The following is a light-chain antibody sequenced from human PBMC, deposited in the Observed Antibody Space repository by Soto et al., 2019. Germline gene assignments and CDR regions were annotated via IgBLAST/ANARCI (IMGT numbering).Light chain of an antibody. CDR3: QHYNSYSEA. Sequence: DIQMTQSPSTLSASKGDRVTITCRASQNIRSRLAWYQQKPGKAPRLLIYEASILESGVPSRFSGSGSGTEFTLTISSLQPDDFATYYCQHYNSYSEAFGQGTKVDIK. J-gene: IGKJ1*01. CDR1: QNIRSR. CDR2: EAS. V-gene: IGKV1-5*03.